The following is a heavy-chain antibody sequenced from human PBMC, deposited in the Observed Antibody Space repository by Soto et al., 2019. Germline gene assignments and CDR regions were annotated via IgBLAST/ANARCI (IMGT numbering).Heavy chain of an antibody. J-gene: IGHJ3*01. V-gene: IGHV5-10-1*01. CDR3: ARHTGRLKYYYDSSGSRDAFDL. Sequence: GESLKISCKGSGYSLTSYWISLVRQMPGKGPGWMGRIDPSDSYTHYSPSFQGHVTISADKSISTAYLQWSSLKAPETAMYYCARHTGRLKYYYDSSGSRDAFDLWGQGTMVTVSS. CDR2: IDPSDSYT. D-gene: IGHD3-22*01. CDR1: GYSLTSYW.